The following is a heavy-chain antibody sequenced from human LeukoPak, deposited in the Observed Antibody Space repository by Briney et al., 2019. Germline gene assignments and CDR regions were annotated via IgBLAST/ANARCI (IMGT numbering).Heavy chain of an antibody. CDR1: GGSFSDYF. J-gene: IGHJ6*02. V-gene: IGHV4-34*01. CDR3: ARDVVVVPAAIHYGMDV. D-gene: IGHD2-2*01. Sequence: SETLSLTCAVYGGSFSDYFWGWIRQPPGKGLEWMGEINHSGRTYYNPSLKSRVTISVDTSKNQFSLNLSSVTAADTAVYYCARDVVVVPAAIHYGMDVWGQGTTVTVSS. CDR2: INHSGRT.